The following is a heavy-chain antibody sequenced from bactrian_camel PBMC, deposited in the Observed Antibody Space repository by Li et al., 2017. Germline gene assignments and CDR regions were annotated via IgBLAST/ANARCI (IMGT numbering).Heavy chain of an antibody. CDR2: IDTGGIK. CDR3: ASDGWWLLPEYNY. Sequence: HVQLVESGGGSVQAGGSLTLSCVASGSDYPHTPTGMAWFRQAPGGEREVVATIDTGGIKRYLESVKGRFTISRDNAKNTLYLQMNSLKPEDTGMYYCASDGWWLLPEYNYWGQGTQVTVS. J-gene: IGHJ4*01. V-gene: IGHV3S53*01. D-gene: IGHD2*01. CDR1: GSDYPHTPTG.